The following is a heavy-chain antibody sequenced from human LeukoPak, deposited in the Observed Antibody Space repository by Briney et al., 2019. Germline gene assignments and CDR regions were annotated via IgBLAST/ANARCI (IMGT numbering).Heavy chain of an antibody. CDR3: ARRGYNYAFDY. CDR2: INYNGGIT. Sequence: GGSLRLSRAASGFAFDDYGVSWVRQAPGKGLEWVSGINYNGGITGYADSVKGRFTISRDNAKNSLYLQMNSLRTEDTALYYCARRGYNYAFDYWGQGTLVTVSS. V-gene: IGHV3-20*04. CDR1: GFAFDDYG. D-gene: IGHD5-18*01. J-gene: IGHJ4*02.